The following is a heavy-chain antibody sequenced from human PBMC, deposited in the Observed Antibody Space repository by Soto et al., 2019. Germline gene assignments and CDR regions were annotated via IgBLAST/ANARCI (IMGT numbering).Heavy chain of an antibody. Sequence: ASVKVSCKVSGYTLTELSMHWVRQAPGKGLEWMGGFDPEDGETIYAQKFQGRVTMTEDTSTDTAYMELSSPRSEDTAVYYCATLSGSYPGVYYGMDVWGQGTTVTVSS. J-gene: IGHJ6*02. D-gene: IGHD1-26*01. CDR1: GYTLTELS. V-gene: IGHV1-24*01. CDR2: FDPEDGET. CDR3: ATLSGSYPGVYYGMDV.